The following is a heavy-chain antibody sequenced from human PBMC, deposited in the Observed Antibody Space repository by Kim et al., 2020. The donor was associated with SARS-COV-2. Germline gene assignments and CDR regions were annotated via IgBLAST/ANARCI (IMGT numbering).Heavy chain of an antibody. D-gene: IGHD2-8*01. CDR3: ARESYSYCTNGVCPPPDY. V-gene: IGHV4-34*01. CDR1: GGSFSGYY. Sequence: SETLSLTCAVYGGSFSGYYWSWIRQPPGKGLEWIGEINHSGSTNYNPSLKSRVTISVDTSKNQFSLKLSSVTAADTAVYYCARESYSYCTNGVCPPPDYWGQGTLVTVSS. CDR2: INHSGST. J-gene: IGHJ4*02.